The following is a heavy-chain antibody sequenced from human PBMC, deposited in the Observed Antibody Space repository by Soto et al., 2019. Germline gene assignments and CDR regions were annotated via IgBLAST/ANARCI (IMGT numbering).Heavy chain of an antibody. CDR2: IDYTGNT. D-gene: IGHD5-18*01. V-gene: IGHV4-39*01. CDR1: GGSISSSSYY. J-gene: IGHJ4*02. CDR3: ARINKGYGTDS. Sequence: ETMSVNCTVSGGSISSSSYYWGCIRQPPGKGLEWIASIDYTGNTFYNPSLTSRVTISVDTSKNQFSLKVTSVTAADTAVYYCARINKGYGTDSWGQGTLVTVSS.